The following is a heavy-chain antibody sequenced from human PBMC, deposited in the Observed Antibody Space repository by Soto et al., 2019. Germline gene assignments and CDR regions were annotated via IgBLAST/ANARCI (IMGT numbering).Heavy chain of an antibody. CDR2: IYYSGST. J-gene: IGHJ5*02. CDR3: ARDYYDILTGSPNWFDP. V-gene: IGHV4-61*01. Sequence: SETLSLTCTVSGGSVSSGSYYWSWIRQPPGKGLEWIGYIYYSGSTNYTHSLKSRVTISVDTSKNQFSLKLSSVTAADTAVYYCARDYYDILTGSPNWFDPWGPGTLVTVSS. D-gene: IGHD3-9*01. CDR1: GGSVSSGSYY.